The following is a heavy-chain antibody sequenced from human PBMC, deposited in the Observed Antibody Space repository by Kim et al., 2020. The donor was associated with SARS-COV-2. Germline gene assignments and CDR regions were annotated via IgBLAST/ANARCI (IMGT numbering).Heavy chain of an antibody. J-gene: IGHJ6*02. V-gene: IGHV4-34*01. CDR1: GGSFSGYY. D-gene: IGHD3-10*01. CDR3: ARVYGSGSYYYYYGMDV. Sequence: SETLSLTCAVYGGSFSGYYWSWIRQPPGKGLEWIGEINHSGSTNYNPSLKSRVTISVDTSKNQFSLKLSSVTAADTAVYYCARVYGSGSYYYYYGMDVWGQGTTVTVSS. CDR2: INHSGST.